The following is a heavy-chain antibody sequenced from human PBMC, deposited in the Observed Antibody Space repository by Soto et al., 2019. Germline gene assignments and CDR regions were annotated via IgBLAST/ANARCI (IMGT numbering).Heavy chain of an antibody. CDR3: ARDFLGTYRRDAFDI. J-gene: IGHJ3*02. CDR1: GDSVSSGSYY. CDR2: IYYSGNT. V-gene: IGHV4-61*01. D-gene: IGHD3-16*02. Sequence: QVQLQESGPGLVKPSETLSLTCTVSGDSVSSGSYYWSWIRQPPGKGLEWIGYIYYSGNTNYNPSLKSRVTISGDTYKNQFSLKLSSVTAADTAVYYCARDFLGTYRRDAFDIWGQGTMVTVSS.